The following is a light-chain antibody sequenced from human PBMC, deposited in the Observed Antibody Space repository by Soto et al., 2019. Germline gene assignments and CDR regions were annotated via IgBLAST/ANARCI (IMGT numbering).Light chain of an antibody. V-gene: IGKV1-5*01. CDR2: DAS. J-gene: IGKJ1*01. CDR1: QSISNS. Sequence: DIQMTQTPSTRSASVGDRVTMTCRASQSISNSLAWYQQKPGKAPKLLIYDASSLESGVPSRFSGSGSGTDFTLTISCLQSEDFATYYCQQYYSYPWTFGQGTKVDI. CDR3: QQYYSYPWT.